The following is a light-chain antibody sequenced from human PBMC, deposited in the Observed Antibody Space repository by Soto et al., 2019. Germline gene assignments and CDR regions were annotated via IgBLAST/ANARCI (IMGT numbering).Light chain of an antibody. CDR2: GAS. CDR3: QQYDSSPRT. J-gene: IGKJ1*01. Sequence: EIVLTQSPATLSLSPGERATLSCRASQSVSSRSLAWYQQKPGQAPRLLISGASSRAADIPDRFSGSGSGTDFTLTINRLEPEDFAVYYCQQYDSSPRTFGQGTKVDNK. CDR1: QSVSSRS. V-gene: IGKV3-20*01.